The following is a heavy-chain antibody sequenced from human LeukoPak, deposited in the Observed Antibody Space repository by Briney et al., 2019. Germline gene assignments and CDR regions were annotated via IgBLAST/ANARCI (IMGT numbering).Heavy chain of an antibody. CDR3: ARSGRGGYDKFDY. CDR2: IYYSGST. V-gene: IGHV4-39*01. CDR1: GGPISSSSYY. Sequence: SETLSLTCTVSGGPISSSSYYWGWIRQPPGKGLEWIGSIYYSGSTYYNPSLKSRVTISVDTSKNQFSLKLSPVTAADTAVYYCARSGRGGYDKFDYWGQGTLVTVSS. J-gene: IGHJ4*02. D-gene: IGHD5-12*01.